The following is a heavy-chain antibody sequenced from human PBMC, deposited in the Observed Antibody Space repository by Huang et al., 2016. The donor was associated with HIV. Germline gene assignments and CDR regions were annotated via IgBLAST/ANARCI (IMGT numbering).Heavy chain of an antibody. CDR1: EYTLTELS. V-gene: IGHV1-24*01. CDR2: CDPEIGET. J-gene: IGHJ4*02. Sequence: QVQLVQSRAEVKKPGASVKVSCKVSEYTLTELSIHWVRQPPGKGLAWMGGCDPEIGETIDAQKFQGRVTMTEDTSTETAVMELSGLRPEDTAVYYCATGFDVFFDFWGQGTLVTVSS. D-gene: IGHD3-9*01. CDR3: ATGFDVFFDF.